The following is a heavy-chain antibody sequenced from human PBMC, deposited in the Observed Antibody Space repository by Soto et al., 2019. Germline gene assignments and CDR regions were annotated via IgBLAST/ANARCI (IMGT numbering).Heavy chain of an antibody. CDR2: INPNSGGT. Sequence: GASVKVSCKASGYTFTGYYMHWVRQALGQGLEWMGWINPNSGGTNYAQKFQGRVTMTRDTSISTAYMELSRLRSDDTAVYYCARGPYYDFWSGIMGYYYYGMDVWGQGTTVTVSS. D-gene: IGHD3-3*01. V-gene: IGHV1-2*02. CDR1: GYTFTGYY. J-gene: IGHJ6*02. CDR3: ARGPYYDFWSGIMGYYYYGMDV.